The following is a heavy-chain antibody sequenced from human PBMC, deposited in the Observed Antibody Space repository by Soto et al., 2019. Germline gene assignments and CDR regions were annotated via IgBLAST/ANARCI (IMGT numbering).Heavy chain of an antibody. D-gene: IGHD6-6*01. CDR2: ISAYNGNT. Sequence: QVQLGQSGAEVKKPGASVKVSCKASGYTFTSYGISWVRQAPGRGLEWMGWISAYNGNTNYAQKLQGRVTITTDTSTSTAYMELRSLRSDDTAVYYCARVYSSSDYYYCMDVWGKGTTVTVSS. V-gene: IGHV1-18*01. CDR3: ARVYSSSDYYYCMDV. CDR1: GYTFTSYG. J-gene: IGHJ6*03.